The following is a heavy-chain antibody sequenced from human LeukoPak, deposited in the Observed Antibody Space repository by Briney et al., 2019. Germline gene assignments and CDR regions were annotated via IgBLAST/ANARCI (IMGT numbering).Heavy chain of an antibody. CDR1: GGSISSYY. CDR3: ASDSGSSFDAFDI. CDR2: IYYSGST. Sequence: PSETLSLTCTVSGGSISSYYWSWIRQPPGKGLEWIGYIYYSGSTNYNPSLKSRVTISVDTSKNQFSLKLSSVTAADTAVYYCASDSGSSFDAFDIWGQGTMVTVSS. D-gene: IGHD1-26*01. V-gene: IGHV4-59*01. J-gene: IGHJ3*02.